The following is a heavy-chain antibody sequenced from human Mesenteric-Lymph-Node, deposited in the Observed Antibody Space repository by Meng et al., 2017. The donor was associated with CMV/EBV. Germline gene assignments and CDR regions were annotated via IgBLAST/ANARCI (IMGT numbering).Heavy chain of an antibody. CDR1: GFSFNTYA. CDR2: IKSDGSST. D-gene: IGHD2-2*01. J-gene: IGHJ4*02. V-gene: IGHV3-74*01. CDR3: ARGYCSSISCLFDY. Sequence: GGSLRLSCVASGFSFNTYAMSWVRQAPGKGLMWVSRIKSDGSSTNYADSVKGRFTISRDNAKNTLYLQMNSLRAEDTAVYYCARGYCSSISCLFDYWGQGTLVTVSS.